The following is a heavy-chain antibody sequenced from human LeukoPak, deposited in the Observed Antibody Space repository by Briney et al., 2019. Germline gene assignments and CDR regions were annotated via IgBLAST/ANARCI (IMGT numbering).Heavy chain of an antibody. Sequence: GGSLRLSCAVSGFTFSTYWMSWVRQAPGKGLEWVAVISYDGSNKYYADSVKGRFTISRDNSKNTLYLQMNSLRAEDTAVYYCATSWGSGWYDIDYWGQGTLVTVSS. V-gene: IGHV3-30-3*01. D-gene: IGHD6-19*01. CDR2: ISYDGSNK. CDR1: GFTFSTYW. CDR3: ATSWGSGWYDIDY. J-gene: IGHJ4*02.